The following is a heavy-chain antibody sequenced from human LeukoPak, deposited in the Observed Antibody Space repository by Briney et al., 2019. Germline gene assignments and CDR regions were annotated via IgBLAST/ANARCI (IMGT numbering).Heavy chain of an antibody. V-gene: IGHV4-34*01. CDR2: INHSGST. CDR3: ATRPLYGDYPDY. Sequence: ASETLSLTCAVYGGSISGYYWSWIRQPPGKGLEWIGEINHSGSTNYNPSLKSRVTISVDTSKNQFSLKLSSVTAADTAVYYCATRPLYGDYPDYWGQGTLVTVSS. J-gene: IGHJ4*02. D-gene: IGHD4-17*01. CDR1: GGSISGYY.